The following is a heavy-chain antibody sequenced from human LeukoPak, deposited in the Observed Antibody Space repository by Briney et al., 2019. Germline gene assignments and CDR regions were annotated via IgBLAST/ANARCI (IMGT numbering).Heavy chain of an antibody. CDR3: ASDYYYDSSGYSVDY. J-gene: IGHJ4*02. Sequence: QPGGSLRLSCAASGFTFSSYAMHWVRQAPGKGLEWVAVISYDGSNKYYADSVKGRFTISRDNSKNTLYLQMNSLRAEDTAVYYCASDYYYDSSGYSVDYWGQGTLVTVSS. D-gene: IGHD3-22*01. V-gene: IGHV3-30-3*01. CDR2: ISYDGSNK. CDR1: GFTFSSYA.